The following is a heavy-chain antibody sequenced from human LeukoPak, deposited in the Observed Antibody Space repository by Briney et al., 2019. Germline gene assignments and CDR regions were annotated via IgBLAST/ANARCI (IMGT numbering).Heavy chain of an antibody. J-gene: IGHJ4*02. CDR3: ARRPPGSYGWYYFDY. V-gene: IGHV5-51*01. CDR1: GYSFTSYW. Sequence: GESLKISCKGSGYSFTSYWIGWVRQMPGEGLEWMGIIYPGDSDTRYSPSFQGQVTISADKSISTAYLQWSSLKTSDTAMYYCARRPPGSYGWYYFDYWGQGTLVTVSS. CDR2: IYPGDSDT. D-gene: IGHD1-26*01.